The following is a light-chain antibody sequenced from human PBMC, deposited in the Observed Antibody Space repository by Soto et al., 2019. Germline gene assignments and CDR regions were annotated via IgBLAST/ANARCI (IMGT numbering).Light chain of an antibody. Sequence: EIVLTQSPGTLSLSPGERVTLSCRASQSVSTKYFAWYQQRPGQAPRLLIYAAFTRATGIPDRFSVSGSGTDFTLTISRLEPEDSAVYYCQQYGGSPLYTFGQGTKLEIK. J-gene: IGKJ2*01. CDR3: QQYGGSPLYT. V-gene: IGKV3-20*01. CDR1: QSVSTKY. CDR2: AAF.